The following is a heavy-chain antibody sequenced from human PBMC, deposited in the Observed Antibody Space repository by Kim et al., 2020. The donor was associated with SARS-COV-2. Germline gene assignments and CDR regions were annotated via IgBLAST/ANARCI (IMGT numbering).Heavy chain of an antibody. J-gene: IGHJ6*02. V-gene: IGHV4-39*01. CDR2: IYYSGST. D-gene: IGHD6-13*01. CDR3: ASDIAAAGTYYYYYGMDV. Sequence: SETLSLTCTVSGGSISSSSYYWGWIRQPPGKGLEWIGSIYYSGSTYYNPSLKSRVTISVDTSKNQFSLKLSSVTAADTAVYYCASDIAAAGTYYYYYGMDVWGQGTTVTVSS. CDR1: GGSISSSSYY.